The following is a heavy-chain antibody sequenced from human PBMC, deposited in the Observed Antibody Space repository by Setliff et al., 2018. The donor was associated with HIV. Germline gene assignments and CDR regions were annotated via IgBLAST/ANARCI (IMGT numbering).Heavy chain of an antibody. CDR1: GYTFTSYG. Sequence: KVSCKASGYTFTSYGISWVRQAPGQGLEWMGRIIPILGIANYAQKFQGRVTITADKSTSTAYMELSSLRSEDTAVYYCARDGDGYNRNYYFDYWGQGTLVTVSS. CDR2: IIPILGIA. V-gene: IGHV1-69*04. J-gene: IGHJ4*02. D-gene: IGHD5-12*01. CDR3: ARDGDGYNRNYYFDY.